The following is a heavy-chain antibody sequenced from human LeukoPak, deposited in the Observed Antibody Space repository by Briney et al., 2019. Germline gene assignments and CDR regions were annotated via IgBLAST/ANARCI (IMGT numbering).Heavy chain of an antibody. CDR2: INPNSGGT. Sequence: ASVKVSCKASGYTFTGYYMHWVRQAPGQGLEWMGWINPNSGGTNYAQKFQGRVTMTRDTSISTAYMELSRLRSDDTAVYYCARTRGSHISMAYLDYWGQGTLVTVSS. CDR1: GYTFTGYY. CDR3: ARTRGSHISMAYLDY. D-gene: IGHD2-21*01. J-gene: IGHJ4*02. V-gene: IGHV1-2*02.